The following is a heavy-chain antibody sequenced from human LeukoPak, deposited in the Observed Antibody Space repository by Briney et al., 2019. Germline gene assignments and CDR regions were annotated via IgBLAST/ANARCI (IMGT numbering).Heavy chain of an antibody. CDR3: AKGLSTGWFDP. CDR2: ISPNSGGT. D-gene: IGHD4/OR15-4a*01. J-gene: IGHJ5*02. Sequence: ASVEVSCKASGYTFTGYYMHWVRQAPGQGLEWMGWISPNSGGTNYAQKFQGRVTMTRDTSISAAYMDLSRLTSDDTAVYYCAKGLSTGWFDPWGQGTLVTVSS. CDR1: GYTFTGYY. V-gene: IGHV1-2*02.